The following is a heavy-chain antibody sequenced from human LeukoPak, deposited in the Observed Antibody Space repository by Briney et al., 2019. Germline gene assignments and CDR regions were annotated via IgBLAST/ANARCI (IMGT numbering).Heavy chain of an antibody. CDR1: GGSFSGYY. CDR3: ARGAGTIFGVVRRTALNY. D-gene: IGHD3-3*01. V-gene: IGHV4-34*01. Sequence: SXTLSLTCAVYGGSFSGYYWSWIRQPRGKGGEWIGEINHSGSTNYNPSLKRGLTISVDTSKKQFSQTRRYVTAADTAVYYCARGAGTIFGVVRRTALNYWGQGTLVTVSS. CDR2: INHSGST. J-gene: IGHJ4*02.